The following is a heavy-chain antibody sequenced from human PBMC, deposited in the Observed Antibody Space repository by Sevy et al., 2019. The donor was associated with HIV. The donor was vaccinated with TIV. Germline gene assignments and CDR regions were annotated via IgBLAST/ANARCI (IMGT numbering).Heavy chain of an antibody. D-gene: IGHD3-10*01. CDR1: GGSISTYY. CDR3: AGGGDFYASGSYSPLAF. CDR2: IYFSGTT. Sequence: SETLSLTCSVSGGSISTYYWSWIRQSPGQGLEWIGYIYFSGTTNYNPSLKSRFPISVDTSKEQFSLELSSVTAADAAPDYCAGGGDFYASGSYSPLAFWGQGILVTVSS. V-gene: IGHV4-59*13. J-gene: IGHJ4*02.